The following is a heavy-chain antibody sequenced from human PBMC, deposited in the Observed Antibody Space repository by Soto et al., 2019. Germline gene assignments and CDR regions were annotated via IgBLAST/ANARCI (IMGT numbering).Heavy chain of an antibody. Sequence: ASVKVSCKASGYTFTSYAMHWVRQAPGQRLEWMGWINAGNGNTKYSQKFQGRVTITRDTSASTAYMELSRLRSEDTAVYYCAIDSHGVAARSTSDYWGQGTLVTVYS. V-gene: IGHV1-3*01. D-gene: IGHD6-6*01. CDR1: GYTFTSYA. J-gene: IGHJ4*02. CDR3: AIDSHGVAARSTSDY. CDR2: INAGNGNT.